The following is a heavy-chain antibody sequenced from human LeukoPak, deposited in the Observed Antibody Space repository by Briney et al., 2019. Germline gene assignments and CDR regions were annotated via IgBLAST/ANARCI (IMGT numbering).Heavy chain of an antibody. Sequence: SETLSLTCTVSGGSISSYYWSWIRQPPGKGLEWIGYIYYSGSTNYNPSLTSRVTISVDTSKNQFSLKLSSVTAADTAVYYCARTDYYGNRDFDYWGQGTLVTVSS. D-gene: IGHD3-10*01. V-gene: IGHV4-59*01. CDR1: GGSISSYY. J-gene: IGHJ4*02. CDR2: IYYSGST. CDR3: ARTDYYGNRDFDY.